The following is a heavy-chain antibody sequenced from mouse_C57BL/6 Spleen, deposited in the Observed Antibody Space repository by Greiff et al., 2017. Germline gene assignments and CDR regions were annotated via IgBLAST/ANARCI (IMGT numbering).Heavy chain of an antibody. V-gene: IGHV1-26*01. J-gene: IGHJ3*01. CDR1: GYTFTDYY. CDR3: ARFDDYDLHSFAY. Sequence: EVQLQQSGPELVKPGASVKMSCKASGYTFTDYYMNWVKQSHGKSLEWIGDINPNNGGTSYNQKFKGKATLTVDKSSSTAYMELRSLTSEDSAVYYCARFDDYDLHSFAYWGQGTLCTVSA. D-gene: IGHD2-4*01. CDR2: INPNNGGT.